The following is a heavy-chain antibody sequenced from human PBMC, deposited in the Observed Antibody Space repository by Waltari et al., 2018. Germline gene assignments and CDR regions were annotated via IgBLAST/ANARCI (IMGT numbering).Heavy chain of an antibody. CDR2: ISSSSSYI. CDR1: GFTFSSYS. Sequence: GLVKPGGSLRLSCAASGFTFSSYSMNWVRQAPGKGLEWVSSISSSSSYIYYADSVKGRFTISRDNAKNSLYLQMNSLRAEDTAVYYCARDLYCSGGSCSFWVYYYYGMDVWGQGTTVTVSS. J-gene: IGHJ6*02. V-gene: IGHV3-21*01. D-gene: IGHD2-15*01. CDR3: ARDLYCSGGSCSFWVYYYYGMDV.